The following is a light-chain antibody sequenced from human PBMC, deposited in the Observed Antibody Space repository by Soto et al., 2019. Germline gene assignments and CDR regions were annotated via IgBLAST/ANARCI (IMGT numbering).Light chain of an antibody. CDR2: GAS. CDR3: QQYGSSPYT. J-gene: IGKJ2*01. CDR1: QRVSNTY. Sequence: EIVWTQSPGTLSLSPGERGTLSCRASQRVSNTYLAWYQQKPGQAPRLLIYGASSRATGIPDRFSGSGSGTDFTLTINRLEPEDFEVYYCQQYGSSPYTFGQGTKLEIK. V-gene: IGKV3-20*01.